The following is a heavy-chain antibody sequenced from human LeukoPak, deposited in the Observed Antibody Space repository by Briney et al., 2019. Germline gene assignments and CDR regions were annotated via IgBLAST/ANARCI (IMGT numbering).Heavy chain of an antibody. CDR1: GGSISSYY. V-gene: IGHV4-59*08. J-gene: IGHJ6*02. CDR3: ARFAMVRGVIITPYYYYGMDV. Sequence: SETLSLTCTVSGGSISSYYWSWIRQPPGKGLEWIGYIYYSGSTNYNPSLKSRVTISVDTSKNQFSLKLSSVTAADTAVYYCARFAMVRGVIITPYYYYGMDVWGQGTTVTVSS. CDR2: IYYSGST. D-gene: IGHD3-10*01.